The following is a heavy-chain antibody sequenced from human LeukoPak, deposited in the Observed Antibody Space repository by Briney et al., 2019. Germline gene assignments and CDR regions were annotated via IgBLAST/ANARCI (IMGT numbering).Heavy chain of an antibody. V-gene: IGHV1-2*02. CDR3: ARGFGTSWYDY. CDR2: INSSSGAT. D-gene: IGHD6-13*01. Sequence: ASVKVSCKTSGYTFTANYMHWVRQAPGQGLEWVGWINSSSGATSYAQKSQGRVTMTRDTSISTAYMELSRLTPDDTAVYYCARGFGTSWYDYWGQGTLVTVSS. CDR1: GYTFTANY. J-gene: IGHJ4*02.